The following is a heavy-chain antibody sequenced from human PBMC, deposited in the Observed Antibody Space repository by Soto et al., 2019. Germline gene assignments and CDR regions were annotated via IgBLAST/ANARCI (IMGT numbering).Heavy chain of an antibody. V-gene: IGHV3-30-3*01. CDR1: GFTFSSYA. J-gene: IGHJ4*02. D-gene: IGHD1-26*01. CDR2: ISYDGSNK. CDR3: ARRVGAITYYFDY. Sequence: QVPLVESGGGVVQPGRSLRLSCAASGFTFSSYAMHWVRQAPGKGLEWVAVISYDGSNKYYADSVKGRFTISRDNXKNTLYLQMNSLRAEDTAVYYCARRVGAITYYFDYWGQGTLVTVSS.